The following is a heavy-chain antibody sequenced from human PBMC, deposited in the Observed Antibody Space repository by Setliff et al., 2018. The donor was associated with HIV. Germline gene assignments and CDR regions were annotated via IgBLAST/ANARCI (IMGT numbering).Heavy chain of an antibody. CDR2: IRSKANTYAT. J-gene: IGHJ4*02. V-gene: IGHV3-73*01. CDR1: GFTFSDSA. CDR3: TRRYCSSTSCYDY. D-gene: IGHD2-2*01. Sequence: GESLRLSCAASGFTFSDSAMHWVRQASGKGLEWVGRIRSKANTYATAYAASVKGRFSISRDDSKNTAYLQMNSLKTEDTALYYCTRRYCSSTSCYDYWGQGTLVTVSS.